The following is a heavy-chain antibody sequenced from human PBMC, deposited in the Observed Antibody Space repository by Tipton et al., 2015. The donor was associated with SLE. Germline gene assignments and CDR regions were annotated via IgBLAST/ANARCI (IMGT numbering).Heavy chain of an antibody. D-gene: IGHD2-15*01. CDR2: MYYIGSPNYYSGST. V-gene: IGHV4-4*09. Sequence: TLSLTCNVSGDSVTSHYWTWIRQPPGKGLEWIGYMYYIGSPNYYSGSTNYNASLKSRVTISLDTSKSQFSLKLTSVTAADTAVYYCARVRWELPPNDALDIWGQGTMVTVSS. CDR1: GDSVTSHY. J-gene: IGHJ3*02. CDR3: ARVRWELPPNDALDI.